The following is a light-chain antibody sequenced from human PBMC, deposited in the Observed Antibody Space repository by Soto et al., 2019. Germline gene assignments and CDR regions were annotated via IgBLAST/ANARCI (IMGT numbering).Light chain of an antibody. V-gene: IGKV1-27*01. CDR3: QKYNSAPLT. CDR2: AAS. J-gene: IGKJ3*01. Sequence: DIQMTQSPSSLSASVGDRVTITCRASQGISSYLAWYQQTPGKAPKLLIYAASTLQSGVPSRFSGSGSGTDFTLTISSLQPEDVATYYCQKYNSAPLTFGPGTKVDIK. CDR1: QGISSY.